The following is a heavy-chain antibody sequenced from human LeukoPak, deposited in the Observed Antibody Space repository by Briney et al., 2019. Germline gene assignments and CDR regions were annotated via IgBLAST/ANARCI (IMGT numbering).Heavy chain of an antibody. CDR1: GFTLSSYA. J-gene: IGHJ4*02. V-gene: IGHV3-23*01. D-gene: IGHD6-6*01. Sequence: GGSLRLSCAASGFTLSSYAMSWVCQAPGKGLEWVSAISGSGGSTYYADSVKGRFTISRDNSKNTLYLQMNSLRAEDTAVYYCAKDSRPTYSRSSLRGYYWGQGTLVTVSS. CDR3: AKDSRPTYSRSSLRGYY. CDR2: ISGSGGST.